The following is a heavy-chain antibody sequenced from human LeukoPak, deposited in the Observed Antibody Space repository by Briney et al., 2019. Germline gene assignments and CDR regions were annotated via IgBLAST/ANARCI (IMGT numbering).Heavy chain of an antibody. D-gene: IGHD3-10*01. Sequence: ASVKVSCKTSGYTFTGYYMHWVGQAPGQGLEWMGWIDPNSGGTNYAQKFQGRVTMTRDTSISTAYMELRRLTADDTAVYYCARGRGPYYCVMDVWGQGTTVTVSS. J-gene: IGHJ6*02. CDR1: GYTFTGYY. V-gene: IGHV1-2*02. CDR2: IDPNSGGT. CDR3: ARGRGPYYCVMDV.